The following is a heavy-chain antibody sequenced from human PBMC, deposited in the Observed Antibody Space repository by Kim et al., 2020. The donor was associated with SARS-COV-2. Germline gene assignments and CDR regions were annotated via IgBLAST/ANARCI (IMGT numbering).Heavy chain of an antibody. CDR2: IYYSGST. Sequence: SETLSLTCTVSGGSISSSNHYWGWIRQPPGKGLEWIGNIYYSGSTYYNPSLKSRGTISVDTSKNQFSLKLSSVTAADTAVYYCARKTDSSGSNAFDIWGQGTMVTVSS. CDR1: GGSISSSNHY. D-gene: IGHD3-22*01. CDR3: ARKTDSSGSNAFDI. V-gene: IGHV4-39*01. J-gene: IGHJ3*02.